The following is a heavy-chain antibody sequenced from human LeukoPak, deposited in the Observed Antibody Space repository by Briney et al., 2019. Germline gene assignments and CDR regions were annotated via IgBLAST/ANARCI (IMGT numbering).Heavy chain of an antibody. D-gene: IGHD1-14*01. CDR2: IYYSGST. CDR3: ARRGRTTKLYDY. V-gene: IGHV4-39*07. CDR1: GGPISSSSYY. J-gene: IGHJ4*02. Sequence: PSETLSLTCTVSGGPISSSSYYWGWIRQPPGKGLEWIGSIYYSGSTYYNPSLKSRVTISVDTSKNQFSLKLSSVTAADTAVYYCARRGRTTKLYDYWGQGTLVTVSS.